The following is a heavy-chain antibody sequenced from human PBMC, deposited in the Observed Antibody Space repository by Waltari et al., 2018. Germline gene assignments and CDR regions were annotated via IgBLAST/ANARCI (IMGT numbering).Heavy chain of an antibody. J-gene: IGHJ6*02. Sequence: QVQLQQWGAGLLKPSETLSLTCAVYGGSFSGYYWSWIRQPPGKGLEWIGEINHSGSTNYNPSLKSRVTISVDTSKNQFSLKLSSVTAADTAVYYCARGRKGIYDYVWGSYPSSGYYGMDVWGQGTTVTVSS. V-gene: IGHV4-34*01. CDR1: GGSFSGYY. CDR3: ARGRKGIYDYVWGSYPSSGYYGMDV. CDR2: INHSGST. D-gene: IGHD3-16*02.